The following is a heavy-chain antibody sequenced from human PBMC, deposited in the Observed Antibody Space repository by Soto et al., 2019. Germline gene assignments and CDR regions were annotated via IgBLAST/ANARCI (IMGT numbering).Heavy chain of an antibody. CDR3: AKGGIYYDSSGYQEDRYNYYGMDV. J-gene: IGHJ6*02. Sequence: QVQLVESGGGVVQPGRSLRLSCAASGFTFSSYGMHWVRQAPGKGLEWVAVISYDGSNKYYADSVKGRFTISRDYSKNTLYLQMNSLRPEDTAVYYCAKGGIYYDSSGYQEDRYNYYGMDVWGQGTTVTVSS. V-gene: IGHV3-30*18. CDR1: GFTFSSYG. CDR2: ISYDGSNK. D-gene: IGHD3-22*01.